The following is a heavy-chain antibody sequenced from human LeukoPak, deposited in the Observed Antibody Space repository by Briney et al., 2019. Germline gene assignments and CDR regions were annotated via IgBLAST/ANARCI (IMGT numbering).Heavy chain of an antibody. CDR3: ARGVSVTGYL. CDR2: ICYGGST. Sequence: PSETLSLTCTVSGGSISSSNFCWAWIRQPPGKGLEWIGSICYGGSTHYNPSLKSRVTISVDSSANQFSLKMTSVTAADTAVYYCARGVSVTGYLWGQGTLVTVSS. D-gene: IGHD5/OR15-5a*01. CDR1: GGSISSSNFC. J-gene: IGHJ5*02. V-gene: IGHV4-39*07.